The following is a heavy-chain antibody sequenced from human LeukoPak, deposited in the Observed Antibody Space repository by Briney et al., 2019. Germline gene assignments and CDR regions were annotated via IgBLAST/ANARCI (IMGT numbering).Heavy chain of an antibody. CDR2: IWSGATNE. Sequence: GTSLRLSHHAAALTVSHSSTDSVRQAPDKGLEWVAVIWSGATNEYYADSVKGRFTISRDNFKRTVSLEMNSLRAEDTAVYYYMKQAQRGFDYSNFLEHWGQGSLVIVSS. CDR1: ALTVSHSS. V-gene: IGHV3-33*06. J-gene: IGHJ5*02. CDR3: MKQAQRGFDYSNFLEH. D-gene: IGHD4-11*01.